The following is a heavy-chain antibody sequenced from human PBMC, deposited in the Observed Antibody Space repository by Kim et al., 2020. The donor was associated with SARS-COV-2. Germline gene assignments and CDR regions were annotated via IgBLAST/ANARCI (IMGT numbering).Heavy chain of an antibody. CDR1: GYTFTSYA. J-gene: IGHJ4*02. CDR3: ARDPHNTFGGVIGYFDY. CDR2: INTNTGNP. D-gene: IGHD3-16*02. Sequence: ASVKVSCKASGYTFTSYAMNWVRQAPGQGLEWMGWINTNTGNPTYAQGFTGRFVFSLDTSVSTAYLQISSLKAEDTAVYYCARDPHNTFGGVIGYFDYWGQGTLVTVSS. V-gene: IGHV7-4-1*02.